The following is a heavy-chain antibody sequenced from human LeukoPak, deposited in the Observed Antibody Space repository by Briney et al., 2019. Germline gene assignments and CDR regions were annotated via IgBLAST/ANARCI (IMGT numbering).Heavy chain of an antibody. V-gene: IGHV3-21*01. D-gene: IGHD3-10*02. CDR2: ISRTSESI. CDR3: AELGITMIGGV. J-gene: IGHJ6*04. CDR1: GFSFSTYW. Sequence: SGGSLRLSCETSGFSFSTYWMSWVRQAPGKGLEWVSIISRTSESIFYADSVKGRFTISRDNAKNSLYLQMNSLRAEDTAVYYCAELGITMIGGVWGKGTTVTISS.